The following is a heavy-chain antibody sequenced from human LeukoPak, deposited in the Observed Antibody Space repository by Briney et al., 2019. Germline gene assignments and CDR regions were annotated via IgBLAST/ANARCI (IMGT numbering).Heavy chain of an antibody. CDR1: EFTFDDFS. V-gene: IGHV3-43*01. CDR2: ITWNGGAT. D-gene: IGHD1-26*01. CDR3: AKSDNPWEPVNPFDY. Sequence: GGSLRLSCAASEFTFDDFSMNWVRQAPGTGLEWVSLITWNGGATYYADSVKGRFTISRDNSKNSLYLQMNSLRTEDTAVYYCAKSDNPWEPVNPFDYWGQGTLVTVSS. J-gene: IGHJ4*02.